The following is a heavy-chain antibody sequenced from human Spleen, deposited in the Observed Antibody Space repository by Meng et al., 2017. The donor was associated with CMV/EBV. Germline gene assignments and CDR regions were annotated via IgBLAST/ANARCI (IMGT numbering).Heavy chain of an antibody. CDR1: GFTFSSYW. CDR2: IKQDGSEK. Sequence: GGSLRLSCAASGFTFSSYWMSWVRQAPGKGLEWVANIKQDGSEKYYVDSVKGRFTISRDNAKNSLYLQMNSLTAGDTAVYYCARREEDNWNDIPMSWFDPWGQGTLVTVSS. J-gene: IGHJ5*02. D-gene: IGHD1-20*01. V-gene: IGHV3-7*03. CDR3: ARREEDNWNDIPMSWFDP.